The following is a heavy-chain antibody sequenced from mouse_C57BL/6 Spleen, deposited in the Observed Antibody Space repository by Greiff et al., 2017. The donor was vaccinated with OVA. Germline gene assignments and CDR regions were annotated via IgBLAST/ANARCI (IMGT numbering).Heavy chain of an antibody. J-gene: IGHJ2*01. D-gene: IGHD2-3*01. CDR1: GYSIPSDY. V-gene: IGHV3-8*01. Sequence: EVQLVESGPGLAKPSQTLSLTCSVTGYSIPSDYWNWIRKFPGNKLEYMGYISYSGSTYSNPSLKSRISITRDTSKNQYYLQLNSVTTEDTATYYCARWIYDGSTGYFDYWGQGTTLTVSS. CDR3: ARWIYDGSTGYFDY. CDR2: ISYSGST.